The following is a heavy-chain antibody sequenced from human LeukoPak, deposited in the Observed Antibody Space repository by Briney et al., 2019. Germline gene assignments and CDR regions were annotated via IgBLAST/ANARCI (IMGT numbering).Heavy chain of an antibody. CDR2: TYYRSKGYN. V-gene: IGHV6-1*01. D-gene: IGHD3-10*01. J-gene: IGHJ4*02. Sequence: SQTLSLTCVVSGDSVSIKNGAWNWIRQSPSRGLEWLGRTYYRSKGYNDYAESMEGRMTISQDTSRNQYSLHLNSVTPDDTAVYYCARDFGATGWHTFDYWGQGTLVTVSS. CDR3: ARDFGATGWHTFDY. CDR1: GDSVSIKNGA.